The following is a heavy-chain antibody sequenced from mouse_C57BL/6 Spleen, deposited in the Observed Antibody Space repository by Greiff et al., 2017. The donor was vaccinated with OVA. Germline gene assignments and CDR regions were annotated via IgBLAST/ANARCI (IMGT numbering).Heavy chain of an antibody. J-gene: IGHJ1*03. CDR3: ARSGLITSVVGYFEG. CDR2: IDPSDSYT. Sequence: QVQLQQPGAELVMPGASVKLSCKASGYTFTSYWMHWVKQRPGQGLEWIGEIDPSDSYTNYNQKFKGKSTLTVDKSSSTAYMQLRSLTSEDSAVYYCARSGLITSVVGYFEGWGTGTTVTVAS. CDR1: GYTFTSYW. D-gene: IGHD1-1*01. V-gene: IGHV1-69*01.